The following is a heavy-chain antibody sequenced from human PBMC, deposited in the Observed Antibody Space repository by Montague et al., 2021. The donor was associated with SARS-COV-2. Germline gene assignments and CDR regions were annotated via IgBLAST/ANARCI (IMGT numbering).Heavy chain of an antibody. CDR2: PHFKSKWYT. CDR1: GDSVAGIRRC. CDR3: AKGSGTDLQL. V-gene: IGHV6-1*01. Sequence: CAISGDSVAGIRRCSDWHTSALQTQFDLLCRPHFKSKWYTGFAVAVERRINITADTSKNQFSLHLNSVTPEDTAVYYCAKGSGTDLQLWGQGTLVTVSS. J-gene: IGHJ4*02. D-gene: IGHD3-3*01.